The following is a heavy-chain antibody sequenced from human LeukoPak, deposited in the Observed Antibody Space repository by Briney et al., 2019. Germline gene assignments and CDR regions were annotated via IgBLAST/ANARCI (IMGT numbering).Heavy chain of an antibody. CDR3: ARARPTVTLFDY. D-gene: IGHD4-11*01. V-gene: IGHV1-2*02. Sequence: GASVKVSCKASGYTFTGYYMHWVRQAPGQGLEWMGWINPNSGGTNYAQKFQGRVTMTRDTSISTAYMELSRLRSDDTAVYYCARARPTVTLFDYWGQRTLVTVSS. J-gene: IGHJ4*02. CDR1: GYTFTGYY. CDR2: INPNSGGT.